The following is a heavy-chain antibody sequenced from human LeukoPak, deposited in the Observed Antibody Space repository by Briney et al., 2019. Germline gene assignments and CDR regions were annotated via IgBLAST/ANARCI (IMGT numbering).Heavy chain of an antibody. J-gene: IGHJ5*02. Sequence: SETLSLTCTVSGASIKNNYWSWIRQPPGKGLEWIGYGHYTESTKYNPSLKSRVTISLDTSKSQFSLKLSSVTTADTAVYYCARDNSVGGIAWWFDPWGQGTLVTVSS. CDR2: GHYTEST. V-gene: IGHV4-59*01. CDR1: GASIKNNY. CDR3: ARDNSVGGIAWWFDP. D-gene: IGHD1-26*01.